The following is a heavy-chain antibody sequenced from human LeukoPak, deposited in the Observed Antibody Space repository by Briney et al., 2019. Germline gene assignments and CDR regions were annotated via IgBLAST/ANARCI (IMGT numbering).Heavy chain of an antibody. V-gene: IGHV3-15*01. J-gene: IGHJ4*02. D-gene: IGHD3-22*01. CDR2: LKSKTDGGTT. CDR3: TTVSNWHYDGSGYVDY. Sequence: PGGSLRLSCAASGFTFSNAWMSWVRQAPGKGLDWVGRLKSKTDGGTTDYAAPVKGRFTISRDDSKNTLYLQMNSLKTEDTAVYYCTTVSNWHYDGSGYVDYWGQGTLVTVSS. CDR1: GFTFSNAW.